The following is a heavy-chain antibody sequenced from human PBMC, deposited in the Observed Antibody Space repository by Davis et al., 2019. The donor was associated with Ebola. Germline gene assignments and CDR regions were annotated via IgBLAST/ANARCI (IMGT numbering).Heavy chain of an antibody. V-gene: IGHV3-33*08. Sequence: GESLKISCAASGFTFSDYYMSWIRQAPGKGLEWVAVIWYDGSNKYYADSVKGRFTISTDNSKNTLYLQMNSLRAEDTAVYYCARVRPYGLIDYWGQGTLVTVSS. CDR2: IWYDGSNK. CDR1: GFTFSDYY. CDR3: ARVRPYGLIDY. D-gene: IGHD4-17*01. J-gene: IGHJ4*02.